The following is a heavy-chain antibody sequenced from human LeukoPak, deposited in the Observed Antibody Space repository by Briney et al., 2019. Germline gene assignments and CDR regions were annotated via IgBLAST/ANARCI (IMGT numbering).Heavy chain of an antibody. CDR1: GYTFTGYC. CDR2: INPNSGGT. J-gene: IGHJ4*02. CDR3: ARAPRYYDSSGYYSARYFDY. V-gene: IGHV1-2*04. D-gene: IGHD3-22*01. Sequence: GASVKVSCKASGYTFTGYCMHWVRQAPGQGLEWMGWINPNSGGTNYAQKFQGWVTMTRDTSISTAYMELSRLRSDDTAVYYCARAPRYYDSSGYYSARYFDYWGQGTLVTVSS.